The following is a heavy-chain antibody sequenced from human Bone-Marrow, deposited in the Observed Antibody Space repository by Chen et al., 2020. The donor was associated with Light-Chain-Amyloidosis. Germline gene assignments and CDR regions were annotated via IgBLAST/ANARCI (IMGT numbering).Heavy chain of an antibody. J-gene: IGHJ4*02. CDR3: AKDRFGWFGELWDY. D-gene: IGHD3-10*01. CDR1: GFTFSSNA. Sequence: EVQLLESGGGLVQPGGSLRLSCAASGFTFSSNAMSWVRQAPGKGLEWVSAISGSGGSTYYADSVKGRFTISRDNSKNTLYLQMNSLRAEDTAVYYCAKDRFGWFGELWDYWGQGTLVTVSS. CDR2: ISGSGGST. V-gene: IGHV3-23*01.